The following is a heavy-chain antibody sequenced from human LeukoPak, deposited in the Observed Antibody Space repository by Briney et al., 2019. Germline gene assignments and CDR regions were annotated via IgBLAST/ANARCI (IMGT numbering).Heavy chain of an antibody. CDR3: ARELAAPAVTDYYYMDV. CDR1: GGSISNYY. D-gene: IGHD6-6*01. V-gene: IGHV4-4*08. CDR2: IYNSVTT. J-gene: IGHJ6*03. Sequence: SETLSLTCTVSGGSISNYYWSWMRQPPGKGLEWVGYIYNSVTTNYNPSLKSRVTISLDTSKNQFSLKLSSVTAADTAVYYCARELAAPAVTDYYYMDVWGKGTTVTVSS.